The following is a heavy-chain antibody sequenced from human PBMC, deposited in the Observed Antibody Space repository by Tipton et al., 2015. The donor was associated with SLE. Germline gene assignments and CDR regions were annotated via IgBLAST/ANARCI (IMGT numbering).Heavy chain of an antibody. D-gene: IGHD3-3*01. V-gene: IGHV4-61*02. CDR2: IYASGYT. CDR3: AGSPFYDFWRNS. J-gene: IGHJ5*02. Sequence: LRLSCTVSGGSISSSSYFWSWIRQPAGKGLEWIGRIYASGYTNYNPSLKSRVTMSVDTSKNQFSLKLSSVTAADTALYYCAGSPFYDFWRNSWGQGTLVSVSS. CDR1: GGSISSSSYF.